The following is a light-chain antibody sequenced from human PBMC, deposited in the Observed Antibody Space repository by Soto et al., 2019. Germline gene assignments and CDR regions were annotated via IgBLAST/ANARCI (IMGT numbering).Light chain of an antibody. Sequence: QSVLTQPASVSGSPGQSITISCTGTSSDVGGYNYVSWYQQHPGKAPKLMIYDVSNRPSGVSNRFSGSKSGNTASLTISGLEAEDEADYYCSSYTSSSTWVFSGGTKLTV. J-gene: IGLJ3*02. V-gene: IGLV2-14*01. CDR2: DVS. CDR1: SSDVGGYNY. CDR3: SSYTSSSTWV.